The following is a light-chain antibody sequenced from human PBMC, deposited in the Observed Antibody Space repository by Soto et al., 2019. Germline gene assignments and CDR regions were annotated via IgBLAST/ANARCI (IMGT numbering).Light chain of an antibody. CDR3: SSYAGSNNLV. CDR2: EVN. V-gene: IGLV2-8*01. J-gene: IGLJ2*01. Sequence: QSVLTQPPSASGSPGQSVTISCTGTSSDVGGYSSVSWYQQHPGKAPKLMIYEVNKRPSGVPDRFSGSKSGNTASLTVSGLQAEDEADYYCSSYAGSNNLVFGGGTQLTVL. CDR1: SSDVGGYSS.